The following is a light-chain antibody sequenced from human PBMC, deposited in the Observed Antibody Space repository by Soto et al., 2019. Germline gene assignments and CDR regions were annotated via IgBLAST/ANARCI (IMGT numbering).Light chain of an antibody. CDR2: DTS. CDR3: KQRQNWPWT. CDR1: QSVTTS. V-gene: IGKV3-11*01. Sequence: EIVLTQSPATLSLSPGERATLSCRASQSVTTSLAWYQQKPGQAPRLLIYDTSNRATGIPARFSGSGSGTDFTLTISSLEPEDFAVYYCKQRQNWPWTFGQGTKVEIK. J-gene: IGKJ1*01.